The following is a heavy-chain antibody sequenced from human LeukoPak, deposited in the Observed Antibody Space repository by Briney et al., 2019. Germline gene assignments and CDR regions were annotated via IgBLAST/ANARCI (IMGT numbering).Heavy chain of an antibody. D-gene: IGHD4-11*01. Sequence: SETLSLTCTVSGGSMSSSNYYWAWIRQPPGKGLEWIGSIYYSGITYYNPSLKSRVTISVDTSKNQFSLKLSSVTAADTAVYYCARLRNSNPIYYYMDVWGTGITVTVS. CDR1: GGSMSSSNYY. CDR2: IYYSGIT. J-gene: IGHJ6*03. CDR3: ARLRNSNPIYYYMDV. V-gene: IGHV4-39*01.